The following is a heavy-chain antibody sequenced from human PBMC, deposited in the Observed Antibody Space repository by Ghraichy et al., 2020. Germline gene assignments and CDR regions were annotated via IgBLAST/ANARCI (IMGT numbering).Heavy chain of an antibody. J-gene: IGHJ3*02. CDR2: IYYSGST. V-gene: IGHV4-30-4*07. D-gene: IGHD2-8*01. CDR3: ARKSLYGINAFDI. Sequence: SETLSLTCAVSGGSISSGGYSWSWIRQPPGKGLEWIGYIYYSGSTYYNPSLKSRVTISVDTSKNQFSLKLSSVTAADTAVYYCARKSLYGINAFDIWGQGTMVTVSS. CDR1: GGSISSGGYS.